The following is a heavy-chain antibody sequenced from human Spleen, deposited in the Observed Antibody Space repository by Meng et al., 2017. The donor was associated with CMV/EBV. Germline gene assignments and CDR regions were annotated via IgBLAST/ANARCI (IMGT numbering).Heavy chain of an antibody. CDR1: DYSISSGYY. CDR2: IYHDGTT. CDR3: AEGGDYSSSYSFDP. D-gene: IGHD6-6*01. V-gene: IGHV4-38-2*02. Sequence: SETLTLTFTVSDYSISSGYYWAWIRQPPGKWLEWLGSIYHDGTTYYNQSLKSRVTISIDTSKNQFSLKLSSVTAADTAVYFCAEGGDYSSSYSFDPWGQGTLVTVSS. J-gene: IGHJ5*02.